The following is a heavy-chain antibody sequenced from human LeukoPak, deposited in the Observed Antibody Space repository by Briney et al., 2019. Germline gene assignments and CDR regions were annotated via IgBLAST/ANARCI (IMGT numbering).Heavy chain of an antibody. D-gene: IGHD6-19*01. Sequence: PSETLSLTCTVSGYSISSGYYWGWIRQPPGKGLEWIGTFYHGGSTYYNPSLKSRVTISVDTSKNQFSLNLTSVTAADTAVYYCARDARIAVAGTGDFDYWGQGTLVTVSS. CDR3: ARDARIAVAGTGDFDY. V-gene: IGHV4-38-2*02. J-gene: IGHJ4*02. CDR1: GYSISSGYY. CDR2: FYHGGST.